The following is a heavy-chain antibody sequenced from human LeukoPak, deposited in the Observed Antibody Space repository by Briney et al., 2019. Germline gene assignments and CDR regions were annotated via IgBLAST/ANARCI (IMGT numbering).Heavy chain of an antibody. CDR2: ISGSGVTT. CDR1: GFTFSSYA. V-gene: IGHV3-23*01. Sequence: GGSLRLSCVASGFTFSSYAMSWVRQAPGKGLEWVSAISGSGVTTHYAGSVKGRFSISRDNSKNTLYLQMNSLRAEDTALYYCAKKVVVGATSPYSDFQDWGQGTLVTVSS. CDR3: AKKVVVGATSPYSDFQD. D-gene: IGHD1-26*01. J-gene: IGHJ1*01.